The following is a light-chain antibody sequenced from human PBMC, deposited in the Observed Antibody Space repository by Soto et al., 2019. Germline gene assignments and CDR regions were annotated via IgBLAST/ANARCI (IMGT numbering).Light chain of an antibody. V-gene: IGLV2-14*01. CDR1: SSDVGGVNY. J-gene: IGLJ2*01. CDR3: TSYTRSSTDVV. CDR2: EVS. Sequence: QSALTQPASVSGSPGQSITISCTGTSSDVGGVNYVSWYQQHPGKAPKLMIYEVSNRPSGVSNRFSGSESGNTASLTISGIQAEDEAHYFCTSYTRSSTDVVFGGGTKLTVL.